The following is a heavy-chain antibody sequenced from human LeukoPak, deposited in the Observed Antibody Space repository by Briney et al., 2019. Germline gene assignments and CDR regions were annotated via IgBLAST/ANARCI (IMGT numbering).Heavy chain of an antibody. D-gene: IGHD3-10*01. CDR3: ASGLWFGDYYYYMDV. J-gene: IGHJ6*03. CDR1: GYTFTGYY. CDR2: INPNSGGT. V-gene: IGHV1-2*02. Sequence: ASVKASCKASGYTFTGYYMHWVRQAPGQGLEWMGWINPNSGGTNYAQKFQGRVTMTRDTSISTAYMELSRLRSDDTAVYYCASGLWFGDYYYYMDVWGKGTTVTISS.